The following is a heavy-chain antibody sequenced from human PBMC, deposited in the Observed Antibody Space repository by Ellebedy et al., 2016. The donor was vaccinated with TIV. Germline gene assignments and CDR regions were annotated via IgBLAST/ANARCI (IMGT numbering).Heavy chain of an antibody. J-gene: IGHJ6*03. D-gene: IGHD3-3*01. Sequence: ASVKVSCXASGYTFTSYGISWVRQAPGQGLEWMGWISAYNGNTNYAQKLQGRVTMTTDTSTSTAYMELRSLRSDDTAVYYCARGPFRDDFWSGYYGYYYYYMDVWGKGTTVTVSS. V-gene: IGHV1-18*01. CDR1: GYTFTSYG. CDR3: ARGPFRDDFWSGYYGYYYYYMDV. CDR2: ISAYNGNT.